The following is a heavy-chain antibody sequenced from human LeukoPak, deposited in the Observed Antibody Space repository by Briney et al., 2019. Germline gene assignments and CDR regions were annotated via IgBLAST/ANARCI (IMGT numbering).Heavy chain of an antibody. V-gene: IGHV6-1*01. CDR1: GDRVSSNSAT. J-gene: IGHJ4*02. CDR3: ARASLGSSWPSFDY. CDR2: TYYRSKWYN. Sequence: SQTLSLTCAISGDRVSSNSATWNWIRQSPSRGLEWLGRTYYRSKWYNDYAVSVKSRITINPDTSKNQFSLQLNSVTPEDTAVYFCARASLGSSWPSFDYWGQGTLVTVSS. D-gene: IGHD6-13*01.